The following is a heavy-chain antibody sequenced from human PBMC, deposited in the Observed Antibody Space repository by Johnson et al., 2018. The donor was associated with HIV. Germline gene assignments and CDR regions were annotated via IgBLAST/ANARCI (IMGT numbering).Heavy chain of an antibody. CDR3: ARDLRFNRTVQGRVIISGVFDM. D-gene: IGHD3-10*01. J-gene: IGHJ3*02. V-gene: IGHV3-9*01. CDR2: ISWNSGSI. CDR1: GFTFDDYA. Sequence: EVQLVESGGGLIQPGRSLRLSCAASGFTFDDYAMHWVRQAPGKGLEWVSGISWNSGSIDYADSVKGRLTISRDNAKNSLYLQMNSLRTEDTAVYSCARDLRFNRTVQGRVIISGVFDMWGQGTVVHVSS.